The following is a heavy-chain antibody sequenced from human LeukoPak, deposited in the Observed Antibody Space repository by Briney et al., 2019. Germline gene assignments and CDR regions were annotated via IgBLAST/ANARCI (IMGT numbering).Heavy chain of an antibody. J-gene: IGHJ3*02. CDR2: IFYSGST. CDR3: ARHPPTHPFDT. Sequence: SETLSLTCTVSGGSISSYYWSWIRQPPGKGLEWIGYIFYSGSTNYNPSLKSRLTISVDTSKNQFSLKLSSVTAADTAVYYCARHPPTHPFDTWGQGTMVTVCS. CDR1: GGSISSYY. V-gene: IGHV4-59*08. D-gene: IGHD1-1*01.